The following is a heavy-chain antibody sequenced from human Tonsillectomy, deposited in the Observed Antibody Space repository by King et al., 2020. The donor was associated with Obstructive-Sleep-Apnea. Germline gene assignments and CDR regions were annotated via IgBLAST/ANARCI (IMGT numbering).Heavy chain of an antibody. CDR1: GFTFSTYS. V-gene: IGHV3-48*04. CDR2: ISSSSSAI. D-gene: IGHD5-12*01. CDR3: ATNSGYGGFGLY. Sequence: VQLVESGGGLVQPGGSLRLSCAASGFTFSTYSMNWVRQAPGKGLEWVSYISSSSSAIYYADSVKGRFTISRDNAKNSLYLQMNSLRAEDTAVYYCATNSGYGGFGLYWGQGTLVTVSS. J-gene: IGHJ4*02.